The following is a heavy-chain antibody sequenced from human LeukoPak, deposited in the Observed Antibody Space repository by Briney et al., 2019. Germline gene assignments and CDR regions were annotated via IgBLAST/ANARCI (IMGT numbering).Heavy chain of an antibody. J-gene: IGHJ4*02. CDR2: IYHSGST. V-gene: IGHV4-38-2*02. CDR1: GYSISSGYY. CDR3: AREHRVYYDFWSGYLFYSVDY. D-gene: IGHD3-3*01. Sequence: PSETLSLTCTVSGYSISSGYYWGWIRQPPGKGLEWIGSIYHSGSTYYNPSLKSRVTISVDTSKNQFSLKLSSVTAADTAVYYCAREHRVYYDFWSGYLFYSVDYWGQGTLVTVSS.